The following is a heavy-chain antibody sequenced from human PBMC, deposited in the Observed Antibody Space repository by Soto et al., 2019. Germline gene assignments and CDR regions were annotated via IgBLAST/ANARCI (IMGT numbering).Heavy chain of an antibody. Sequence: GGSLRLSCAASGFTFSSYAMSWVRQAPGKGLEWVSAISGSGGSTYYADSVKGRFTISRDNSKNTLYLQMNSLRAEDTAVYYCAKVSMYSSGYPYDAFDIWGQGTMVTVSS. CDR3: AKVSMYSSGYPYDAFDI. D-gene: IGHD3-22*01. J-gene: IGHJ3*02. CDR1: GFTFSSYA. V-gene: IGHV3-23*01. CDR2: ISGSGGST.